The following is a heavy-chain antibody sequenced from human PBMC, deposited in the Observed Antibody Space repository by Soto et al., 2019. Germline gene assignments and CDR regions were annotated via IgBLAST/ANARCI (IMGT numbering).Heavy chain of an antibody. CDR2: VIPIFGTA. V-gene: IGHV1-69*13. Sequence: GASVKVSCKASGGTFSSYAISWVRQAPGQGLEWMGGVIPIFGTANYAQKFQGRVTITADESTSTAYMELSSLRSEDTAVYYCARAQLAPGYNWFDPWGQGXLVTXXX. CDR3: ARAQLAPGYNWFDP. CDR1: GGTFSSYA. D-gene: IGHD6-13*01. J-gene: IGHJ5*02.